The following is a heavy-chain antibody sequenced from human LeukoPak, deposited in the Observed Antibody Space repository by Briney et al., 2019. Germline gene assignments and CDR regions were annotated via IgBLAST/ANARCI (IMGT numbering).Heavy chain of an antibody. V-gene: IGHV3-7*01. CDR2: IKQDGSEK. CDR1: GFTFDDYG. J-gene: IGHJ3*02. Sequence: GGSLRLSCAASGFTFDDYGMSWVRQAPGKGLEWVANIKQDGSEKYYVDSVKGRFTISRDNAKNSLYLQMNSLRAEDTAVYYCASSGMGSSFWPWRVDAFDIWGQGTMVTVSS. D-gene: IGHD6-6*01. CDR3: ASSGMGSSFWPWRVDAFDI.